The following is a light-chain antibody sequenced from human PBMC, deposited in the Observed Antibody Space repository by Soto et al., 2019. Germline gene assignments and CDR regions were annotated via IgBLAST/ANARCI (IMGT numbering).Light chain of an antibody. CDR2: DAS. CDR1: QSVSNH. V-gene: IGKV3-11*01. CDR3: QQRSLWPLT. Sequence: EVVLTQSPSTLSLSPGERATLSCRATQSVSNHLAWYQHRPGQAPRLLIYDASNRATDIPARFSGSGSGTDFTLTISSLEPEDSAVYYCQQRSLWPLTFGGGTMVEIK. J-gene: IGKJ4*01.